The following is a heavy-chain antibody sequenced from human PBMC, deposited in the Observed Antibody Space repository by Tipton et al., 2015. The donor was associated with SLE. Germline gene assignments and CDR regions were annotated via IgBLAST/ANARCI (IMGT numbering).Heavy chain of an antibody. CDR3: ARDIGLVGTGVTPLAY. Sequence: QLVQSGAEVKKPGASVKVSCKASGYTFNSYDINWVRQATGQGLEWMGWMNPNSGNTGYAQKFQGRVTMTRNTSISTAYMDLSSLRSEDTAVYYCARDIGLVGTGVTPLAYWGQGTFVAVSS. J-gene: IGHJ4*02. D-gene: IGHD3-10*01. CDR1: GYTFNSYD. CDR2: MNPNSGNT. V-gene: IGHV1-8*01.